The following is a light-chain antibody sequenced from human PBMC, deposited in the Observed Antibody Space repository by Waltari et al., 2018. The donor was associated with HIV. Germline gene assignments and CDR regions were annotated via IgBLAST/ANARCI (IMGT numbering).Light chain of an antibody. Sequence: QFALTQPASVSGSPGQSITTPCTGTSSDIGYANAVSWDQQHPGKAPKLMIYKVSNRPSVVSTRFSVSKSGNTSSLTISVLQAEYAADYFCSSVTNTVPLSFLFGGGTKLPVL. CDR3: SSVTNTVPLSFL. CDR1: SSDIGYANA. V-gene: IGLV2-14*01. CDR2: KVS. J-gene: IGLJ3*02.